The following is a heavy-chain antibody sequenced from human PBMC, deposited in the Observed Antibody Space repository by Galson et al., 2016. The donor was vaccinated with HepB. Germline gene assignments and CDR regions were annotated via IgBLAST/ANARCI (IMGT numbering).Heavy chain of an antibody. Sequence: TLSLTCAVSGGSIDSGAYSWSWIRQSPGKGLEWIGYIYASGSTSYNLSLKSRVTMSVDRSKNQFSLKLTSVTAADTAVYYCARYNYASGSYYYFDYWGQGTLVTVSS. D-gene: IGHD3-10*01. CDR2: IYASGST. CDR1: GGSIDSGAYS. J-gene: IGHJ4*02. V-gene: IGHV4-30-2*06. CDR3: ARYNYASGSYYYFDY.